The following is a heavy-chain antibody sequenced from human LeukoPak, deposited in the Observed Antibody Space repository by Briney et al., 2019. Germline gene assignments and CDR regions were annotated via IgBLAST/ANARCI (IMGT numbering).Heavy chain of an antibody. CDR2: IIGRGSTT. J-gene: IGHJ4*02. CDR1: GFTFSGYE. D-gene: IGHD6-13*01. CDR3: ARGGSSSWYRYYFDY. Sequence: GGSLRLSCAASGFTFSGYEMNWVRQAPGKGLEWVSYIIGRGSTTYYADSVKGRFTISRDNAKNSLYLQMNSLRAEDTAVYYCARGGSSSWYRYYFDYWGQGTLVTVSS. V-gene: IGHV3-48*03.